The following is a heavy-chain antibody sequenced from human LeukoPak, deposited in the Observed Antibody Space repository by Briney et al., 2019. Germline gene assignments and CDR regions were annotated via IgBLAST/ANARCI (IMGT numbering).Heavy chain of an antibody. CDR2: IYHSGST. D-gene: IGHD1-26*01. V-gene: IGHV4-38-2*02. CDR3: ARVRIVGATDAFDI. Sequence: PSETLSLTCTVSGYSISSGYYWGWIRQPPGKGLEWIGSIYHSGSTYYNPSLKSRVTISVDTSKNQFSLKLSSVTAADTAVYYWARVRIVGATDAFDIWGQGTMVTVSS. J-gene: IGHJ3*02. CDR1: GYSISSGYY.